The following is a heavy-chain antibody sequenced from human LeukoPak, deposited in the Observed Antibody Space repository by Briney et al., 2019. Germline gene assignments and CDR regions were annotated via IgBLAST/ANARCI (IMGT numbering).Heavy chain of an antibody. CDR1: GYIITTYY. J-gene: IGHJ4*02. CDR3: ARKIGAPNKGFDY. D-gene: IGHD1-26*01. V-gene: IGHV1-46*01. CDR2: SNPSGVGT. Sequence: ASVEVSCKASGYIITTYYMHWVRQAPGQGLEWMGVSNPSGVGTNYAQKFQGRVTMTRDTSTSTVYMELSSLRSEDTAVYYCARKIGAPNKGFDYWGQGTLVTVSS.